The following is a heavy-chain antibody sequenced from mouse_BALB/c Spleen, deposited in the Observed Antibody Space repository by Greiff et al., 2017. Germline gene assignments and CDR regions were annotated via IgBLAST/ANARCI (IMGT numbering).Heavy chain of an antibody. CDR3: ARHDYGSSWYFDV. CDR2: ISSGGSYT. CDR1: GFTFSSYG. D-gene: IGHD1-1*01. V-gene: IGHV5-6*03. J-gene: IGHJ1*01. Sequence: EVKLVESGGGLVKPGGSLKLSCAASGFTFSSYGMSWVRQTPDKRLEWVATISSGGSYTYYPDSVKGRFTISRDNAKNTLYLQMSSLKSEDTAMYYCARHDYGSSWYFDVWGAGTTVTVSS.